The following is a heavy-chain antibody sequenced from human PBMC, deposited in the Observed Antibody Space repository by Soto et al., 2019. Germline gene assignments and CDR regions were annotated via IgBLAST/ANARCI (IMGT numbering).Heavy chain of an antibody. V-gene: IGHV3-30-3*01. D-gene: IGHD3-10*01. CDR3: ARVMVRGVIADRYYYGMDV. J-gene: IGHJ6*02. CDR2: ISYDGSNK. Sequence: LRLSCAASGFTFSSYAMHWVRQAPGKGLEWVAVISYDGSNKYYADSVKGRFTISRDNSKNTLYLQMNSLRAEDTAVYYCARVMVRGVIADRYYYGMDVWGQGTTVTVSS. CDR1: GFTFSSYA.